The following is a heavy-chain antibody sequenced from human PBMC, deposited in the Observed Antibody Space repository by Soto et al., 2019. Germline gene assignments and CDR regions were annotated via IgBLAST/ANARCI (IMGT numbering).Heavy chain of an antibody. V-gene: IGHV3-11*06. D-gene: IGHD3-3*01. CDR2: ISSSSSYT. CDR1: GFTFSDYY. J-gene: IGHJ3*02. CDR3: ARAFDEITIFGVVTPDAFDI. Sequence: QVQLVESGGGLVKPGGSLRLSCAASGFTFSDYYMSWIRQAPGKGLEWVSYISSSSSYTNYADSVKGRFTISRDNAKNSLYLQMNSLRAEDTAVYYCARAFDEITIFGVVTPDAFDIWGQGTMVTVSS.